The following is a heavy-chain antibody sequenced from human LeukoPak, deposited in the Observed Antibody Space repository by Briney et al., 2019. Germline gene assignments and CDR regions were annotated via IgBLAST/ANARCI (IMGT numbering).Heavy chain of an antibody. Sequence: PGRPLRLSCAASGFTFSNYAIHWVRQAPGKGLEWVAVIASDGRDKHHAESVKGRFTISRDNSKSTLYLQTNSLRAEDTAVYYCARDLRRIAAYYFDFWGQGTLVTVSS. D-gene: IGHD6-25*01. CDR3: ARDLRRIAAYYFDF. J-gene: IGHJ4*02. V-gene: IGHV3-30*03. CDR1: GFTFSNYA. CDR2: IASDGRDK.